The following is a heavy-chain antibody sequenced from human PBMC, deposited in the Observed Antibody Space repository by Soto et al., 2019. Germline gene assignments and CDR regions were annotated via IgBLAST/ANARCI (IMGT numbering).Heavy chain of an antibody. CDR3: ARRAV. J-gene: IGHJ6*02. CDR2: IPTSSSTI. Sequence: EVQLLESGGGLVQSGGSLRLSCAASGFTFSTYSINWVRQAPGKGLEWISYIPTSSSTIYYADSVKGRFTISRDNAKNSLYLQMNSLRVEDTAVYYCARRAVWGQGTTVTVS. V-gene: IGHV3-48*01. CDR1: GFTFSTYS.